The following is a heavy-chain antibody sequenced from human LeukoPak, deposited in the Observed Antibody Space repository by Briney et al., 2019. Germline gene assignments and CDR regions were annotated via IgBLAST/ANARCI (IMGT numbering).Heavy chain of an antibody. J-gene: IGHJ4*02. V-gene: IGHV3-23*01. Sequence: PGGSLRLSCAASGFTFSSYAMGWVRQAPGKGLEWVSTISASGGSTFYADSVKGRFTMSRDNSKNTLYLQMNSLRVVDTAVYYCAKSYGDYLGYFDSWGQGTLVTVSS. CDR2: ISASGGST. D-gene: IGHD4-17*01. CDR3: AKSYGDYLGYFDS. CDR1: GFTFSSYA.